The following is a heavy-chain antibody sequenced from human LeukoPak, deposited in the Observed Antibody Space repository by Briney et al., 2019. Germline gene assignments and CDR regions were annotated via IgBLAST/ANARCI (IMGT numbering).Heavy chain of an antibody. Sequence: PGGSLRLSCAASGFTFSSYAMTWVRQAPGKGLEWVSAMSGSGGSAYYADSVKGRFTISRDNSKNTLYLQMNSLRAEDTAVYYCAKDPHYDSSGWARYWGQGTLVTISS. CDR1: GFTFSSYA. V-gene: IGHV3-23*01. CDR3: AKDPHYDSSGWARY. CDR2: MSGSGGSA. D-gene: IGHD3-22*01. J-gene: IGHJ4*02.